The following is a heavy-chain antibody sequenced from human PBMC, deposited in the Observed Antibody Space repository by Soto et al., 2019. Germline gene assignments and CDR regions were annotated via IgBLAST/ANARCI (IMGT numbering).Heavy chain of an antibody. J-gene: IGHJ5*02. CDR2: INGDGSST. V-gene: IGHV3-74*01. D-gene: IGHD4-17*01. CDR3: ARDQTTGDWFEA. Sequence: PGGSLRLSCGASGFAFSSYYMHWVRQAPGKGLFWVSRINGDGSSTNYADSVKGRFTISRDNAKNTLYLQMNSLRAEDTAVYYCARDQTTGDWFEAWGQGTLVTVSS. CDR1: GFAFSSYY.